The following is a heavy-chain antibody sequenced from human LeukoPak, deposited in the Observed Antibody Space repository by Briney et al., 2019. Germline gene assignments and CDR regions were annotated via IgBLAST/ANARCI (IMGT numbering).Heavy chain of an antibody. J-gene: IGHJ3*02. V-gene: IGHV1-24*01. Sequence: ASVKVSCKVSGYTLTELSMHWVRQAPGKGLEWMGGFDPEGGETVYAQKFQGRVTMTEDTSTDTAYMELSSLRSEDTAVYYCATYSSWRAFDIWGQGTMVTVSS. CDR2: FDPEGGET. D-gene: IGHD6-13*01. CDR3: ATYSSWRAFDI. CDR1: GYTLTELS.